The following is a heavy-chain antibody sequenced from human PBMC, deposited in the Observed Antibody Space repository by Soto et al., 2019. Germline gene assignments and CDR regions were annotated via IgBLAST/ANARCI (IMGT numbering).Heavy chain of an antibody. J-gene: IGHJ3*02. D-gene: IGHD3-3*01. CDR1: GFTVCDSA. Sequence: SVETFCRASGFTVCDSAVQWVRQARGQPLEWIGYIVVGSGSTNFAQRFQERVTFSSDKSRGTSYMELRSLRSENTAVYYCAPTTHYDVWSGYFTGVAFDIWRQETKVA. V-gene: IGHV1-58*01. CDR3: APTTHYDVWSGYFTGVAFDI. CDR2: IVVGSGST.